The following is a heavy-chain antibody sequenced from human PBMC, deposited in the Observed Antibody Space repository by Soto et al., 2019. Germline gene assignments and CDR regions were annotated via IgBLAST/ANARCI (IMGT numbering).Heavy chain of an antibody. CDR1: GGFISSGGYY. D-gene: IGHD6-25*01. CDR3: ARQRRDFDY. J-gene: IGHJ4*02. Sequence: SETLSLTCTVSGGFISSGGYYWSWIRQHPGKGLEWIGYIDYRGSTDYSPSLKSRVTISLDTSKNQFSLKLSSVTAADTAVYYCARQRRDFDYWGQGSLVTVSS. CDR2: IDYRGST. V-gene: IGHV4-31*03.